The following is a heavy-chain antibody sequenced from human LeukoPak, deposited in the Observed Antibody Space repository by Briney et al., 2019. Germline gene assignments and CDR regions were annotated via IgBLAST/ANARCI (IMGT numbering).Heavy chain of an antibody. Sequence: SETLSPTCAVYGGSFSGYYWSWIRQPPGKGLEWIGEINHSGSTNYNPSLKSRATISVDTSKNQFSLKLSSVTAADTAVYYCARDVGATTVDYWGQGTLVTVSS. CDR3: ARDVGATTVDY. CDR1: GGSFSGYY. J-gene: IGHJ4*02. D-gene: IGHD1-26*01. V-gene: IGHV4-34*01. CDR2: INHSGST.